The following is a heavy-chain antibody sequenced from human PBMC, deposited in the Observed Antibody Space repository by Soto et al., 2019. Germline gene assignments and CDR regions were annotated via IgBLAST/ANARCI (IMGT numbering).Heavy chain of an antibody. J-gene: IGHJ6*03. CDR2: ISWNSGSI. CDR1: GFTFDDYA. D-gene: IGHD5-12*01. CDR3: AKIDHIVATMGDYMDV. V-gene: IGHV3-9*01. Sequence: GGSLRLSCAASGFTFDDYAMHWVRQAPGKGLEWVSGISWNSGSIGYADSVKGRFTISRDNAKNSLYLQMNSLRAEDTALYYCAKIDHIVATMGDYMDVWGKGTTVTVSS.